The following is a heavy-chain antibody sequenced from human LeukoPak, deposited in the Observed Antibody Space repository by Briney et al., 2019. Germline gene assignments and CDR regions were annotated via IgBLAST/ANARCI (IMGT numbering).Heavy chain of an antibody. D-gene: IGHD2-2*02. CDR2: ISAYYGNT. V-gene: IGHV1-18*01. Sequence: GSVKVSCKASGYTFTSYGISWVRQAPGQGLEWMGWISAYYGNTNYAQKLQGRVTMTTDTSTSTAYMELRSLRSDDTAVYYCAREFVVVPAAITPFGYWGQGTLVTVSS. CDR3: AREFVVVPAAITPFGY. CDR1: GYTFTSYG. J-gene: IGHJ4*02.